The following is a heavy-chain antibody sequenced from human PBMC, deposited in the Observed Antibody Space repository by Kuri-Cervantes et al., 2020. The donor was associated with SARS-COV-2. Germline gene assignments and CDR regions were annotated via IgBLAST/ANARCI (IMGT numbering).Heavy chain of an antibody. CDR2: INPSGGST. CDR1: GYTFTSYY. J-gene: IGHJ5*02. CDR3: ARDRGPGQLLYSAFRWFDP. Sequence: ASVKVSCKASGYTFTSYYMHWVRQAPGQGLEWMGIINPSGGSTSYAQKFRGRVKITTDESTSTAYMELSSLRSEDTAVYYCARDRGPGQLLYSAFRWFDPWGQGTLVTVSS. V-gene: IGHV1-46*01. D-gene: IGHD2-2*02.